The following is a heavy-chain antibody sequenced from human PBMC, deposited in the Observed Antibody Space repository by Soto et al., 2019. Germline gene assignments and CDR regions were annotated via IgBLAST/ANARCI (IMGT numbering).Heavy chain of an antibody. J-gene: IGHJ6*02. CDR1: GGTFSSYA. Sequence: QVQLVQSGAEVKKPGSSVKVSCKASGGTFSSYAISWVRQAPGQGLEWMGGIIPIFGTANYAQKFQGRVTITADESTNTAYMEVRSLRSEDTAVYYCARDSRVGDYDFRYGMDVCGQGTTVTVSS. CDR3: ARDSRVGDYDFRYGMDV. CDR2: IIPIFGTA. D-gene: IGHD3-3*01. V-gene: IGHV1-69*01.